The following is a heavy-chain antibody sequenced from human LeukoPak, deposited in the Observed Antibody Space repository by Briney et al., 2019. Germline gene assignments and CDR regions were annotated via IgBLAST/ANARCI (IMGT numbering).Heavy chain of an antibody. CDR1: GGSISSSSYY. Sequence: NPSETLSLTCTVSGGSISSSSYYWGWIRQPPGKGLEWIGSIYYSGSTYYNPSLKSRVTISVGTSKNQFSLKLSSVTVADTAVYYCARDREQSGYAYDHWGQGTLVTVSS. D-gene: IGHD5-12*01. V-gene: IGHV4-39*07. CDR3: ARDREQSGYAYDH. CDR2: IYYSGST. J-gene: IGHJ4*02.